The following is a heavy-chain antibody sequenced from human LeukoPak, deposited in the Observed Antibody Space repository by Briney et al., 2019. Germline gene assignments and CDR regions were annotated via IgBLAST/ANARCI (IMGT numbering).Heavy chain of an antibody. CDR2: IKQDGSDK. V-gene: IGHV3-7*03. CDR1: EFTLSTYW. CDR3: ARGSTHYDVLTGYHYYFDY. Sequence: PGGSLRLSCAGSEFTLSTYWMSWVRQAPGKGLEWVANIKQDGSDKYYVDSVKGRFTISRDNAKNSLYLQMNSLRAEDTALYYCARGSTHYDVLTGYHYYFDYWGQGTLVTVSS. J-gene: IGHJ4*02. D-gene: IGHD3-9*01.